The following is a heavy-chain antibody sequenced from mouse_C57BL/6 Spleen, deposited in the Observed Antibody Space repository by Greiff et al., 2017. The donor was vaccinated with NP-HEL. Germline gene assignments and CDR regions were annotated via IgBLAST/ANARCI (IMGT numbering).Heavy chain of an antibody. D-gene: IGHD2-4*01. J-gene: IGHJ4*01. CDR3: TRDYYDYDEDYAMDY. CDR2: ISSGGDYI. CDR1: GFTFSSYA. Sequence: EVNVVESGEGLVKPGGSLKLSCAASGFTFSSYAMSWVRQTPEKRLEWVAYISSGGDYIYYADTVKGRFTISRDNARNTLYLQMSSLQSEDTAMYYCTRDYYDYDEDYAMDYWGQGTSVTVSS. V-gene: IGHV5-9-1*02.